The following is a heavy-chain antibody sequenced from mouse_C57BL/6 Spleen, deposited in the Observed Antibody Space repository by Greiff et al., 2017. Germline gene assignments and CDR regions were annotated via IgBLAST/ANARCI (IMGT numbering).Heavy chain of an antibody. CDR1: GYTFTSYW. J-gene: IGHJ1*03. V-gene: IGHV1-59*01. Sequence: VQLQQPGAELVRPGTSVKLSCKASGYTFTSYWMHWVKQRPGQGLEWIGVIDPSDSYTNYNQKFKGKATLTVDTSSSTAYMQLSSLTSEDSAVYYCARPSYYGSSPYWYFDVWGTGTTVTVSS. D-gene: IGHD1-1*01. CDR3: ARPSYYGSSPYWYFDV. CDR2: IDPSDSYT.